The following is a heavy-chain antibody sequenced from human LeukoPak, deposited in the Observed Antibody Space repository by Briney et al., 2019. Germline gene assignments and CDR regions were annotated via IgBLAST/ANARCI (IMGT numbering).Heavy chain of an antibody. CDR1: GGSKSSGDYY. Sequence: SETLSLTCTVSGGSKSSGDYYWSWIRQPPGKGLEWIAYMYYSGSAYYNPSLKSRVTMSADTSKNQLSLKLSSVTAADTAVYYCARPYYYDSRIDPWGQGILVTVSS. CDR2: MYYSGSA. D-gene: IGHD3-22*01. J-gene: IGHJ5*02. CDR3: ARPYYYDSRIDP. V-gene: IGHV4-30-4*01.